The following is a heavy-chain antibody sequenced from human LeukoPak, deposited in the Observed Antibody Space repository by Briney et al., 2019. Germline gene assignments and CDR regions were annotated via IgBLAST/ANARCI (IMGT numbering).Heavy chain of an antibody. Sequence: GGSLRLSCTASGFTFSSYGIHWVRQAPGKGLEWVAVIWYDGSNTYYVDSVKGRFTISRDNSKNTLYLQMNSLRAEDTAVYYCARIGYSSGYYFFDYWGQGTLVTVSS. J-gene: IGHJ4*02. CDR3: ARIGYSSGYYFFDY. CDR2: IWYDGSNT. CDR1: GFTFSSYG. D-gene: IGHD3-22*01. V-gene: IGHV3-33*01.